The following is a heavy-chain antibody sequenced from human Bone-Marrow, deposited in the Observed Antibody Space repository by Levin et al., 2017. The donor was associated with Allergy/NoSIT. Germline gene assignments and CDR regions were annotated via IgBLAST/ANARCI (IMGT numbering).Heavy chain of an antibody. CDR2: IQPKSDGGTT. CDR3: SADEWI. J-gene: IGHJ4*02. V-gene: IGHV3-15*01. Sequence: GGFFSLSFLFSFLPFPSSFLSWVRQAPGQGLEKVARIQPKSDGGTTDYPASVRGRFLLSLDESTNTLYLQMNSLKTEDTAVYYCSADEWIWGQGTLVTVSS. D-gene: IGHD3-3*01. CDR1: FLPFPSSF.